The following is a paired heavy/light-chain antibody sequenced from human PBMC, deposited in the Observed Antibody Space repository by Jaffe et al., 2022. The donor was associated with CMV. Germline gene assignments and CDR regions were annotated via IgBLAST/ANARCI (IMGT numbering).Light chain of an antibody. V-gene: IGKV2-28*01. Sequence: DIVMTQSPLSLPVTPGEPASISCRSSQSLLHSNGYNYLDWYLQKPGKSPKLLIYLGSNRASGVPDRFSGSGLGTDFTLKISRVEAEDVGVYYCMQTLHTPLTFGGGTKVEIK. CDR2: LGS. CDR3: MQTLHTPLT. J-gene: IGKJ4*01. CDR1: QSLLHSNGYNY.
Heavy chain of an antibody. J-gene: IGHJ6*02. V-gene: IGHV3-30*18. CDR1: GFIFSSYG. CDR2: TSYDESYK. Sequence: QVQLVESGGGVVQPGRSLRLSCEASGFIFSSYGMHWVRQAPGKGLEWVAFTSYDESYKHYADSVKGRFTTFRDNSKNTLYLQMNSLRAEDTAVYYCANPLLVIPSSIDPYYYYGMDVWGQGTTVTVSS. D-gene: IGHD3-10*01. CDR3: ANPLLVIPSSIDPYYYYGMDV.